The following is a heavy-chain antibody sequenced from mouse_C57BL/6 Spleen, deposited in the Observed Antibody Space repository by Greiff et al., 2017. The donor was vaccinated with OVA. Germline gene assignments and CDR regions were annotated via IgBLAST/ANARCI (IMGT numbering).Heavy chain of an antibody. V-gene: IGHV1-81*01. CDR1: GYTFTSYG. Sequence: QVQLQQSGAELARPGASVKLSCKASGYTFTSYGIRWVKQRTGQGLEWIGEIYPRSGNTYYNEKFKGKATLTADKSSSTAYMELRSLTSEDSAVYFWARGRHYGSSYVPLPFDYWGQGTTLTVSS. D-gene: IGHD1-1*01. CDR3: ARGRHYGSSYVPLPFDY. J-gene: IGHJ2*01. CDR2: IYPRSGNT.